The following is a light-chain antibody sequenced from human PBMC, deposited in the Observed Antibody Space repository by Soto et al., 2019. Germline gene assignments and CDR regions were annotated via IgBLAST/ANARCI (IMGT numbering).Light chain of an antibody. Sequence: EIVMTQFPATLSVSPGERATLSCRASQSVSRDLAWYQQKPGQAPRRLIYRTSTRATGIPARFSGSGSGTEFTLTISSLQSEDFGVYYCQQYNNWPPYTFGQGTKLEIK. V-gene: IGKV3-15*01. CDR1: QSVSRD. CDR3: QQYNNWPPYT. J-gene: IGKJ2*01. CDR2: RTS.